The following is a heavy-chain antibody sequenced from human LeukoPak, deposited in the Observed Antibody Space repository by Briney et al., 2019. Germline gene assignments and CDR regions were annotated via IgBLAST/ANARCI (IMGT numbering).Heavy chain of an antibody. D-gene: IGHD3-10*01. CDR3: ARDLGSVRGVLQSPFDY. Sequence: GGSLRLSCAASGFTFSSYSMNWVRQAPGKGLEWVSSISSSSSYIYYADSVKGRFTISRDNAKNSLYLQMNSLRAEDTAVCYCARDLGSVRGVLQSPFDYWGQGTLVTVSS. CDR1: GFTFSSYS. V-gene: IGHV3-21*01. CDR2: ISSSSSYI. J-gene: IGHJ4*02.